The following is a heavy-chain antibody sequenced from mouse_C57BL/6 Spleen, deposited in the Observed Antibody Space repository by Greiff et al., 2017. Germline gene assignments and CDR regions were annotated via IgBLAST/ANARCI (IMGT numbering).Heavy chain of an antibody. Sequence: QVQLQQPGAELVKPGASVKLSCKASGYTFTSYWMHWVKQRPGRGLEWIGRIDPNSGGTKYNEKFKSKATLTVDKSSSTAYMQLSSLTSEDSAVYYGGRGGYSGSTVYYAMGYWGQGTSVTVSS. CDR3: GRGGYSGSTVYYAMGY. V-gene: IGHV1-72*01. D-gene: IGHD1-3*01. CDR1: GYTFTSYW. J-gene: IGHJ4*01. CDR2: IDPNSGGT.